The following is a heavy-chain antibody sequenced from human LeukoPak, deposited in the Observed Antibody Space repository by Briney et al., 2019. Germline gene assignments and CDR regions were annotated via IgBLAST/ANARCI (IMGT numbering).Heavy chain of an antibody. CDR3: AKALGPIAVAGNCFDP. CDR2: ISHDGTNE. CDR1: GFTFSSYA. D-gene: IGHD6-19*01. V-gene: IGHV3-30-3*01. J-gene: IGHJ5*02. Sequence: PGGSLRLSCAASGFTFSSYAMHWVRQAPGKGLEWVAVISHDGTNEYYADSVKGRFTISRVNSKNKLHLQMNSLRPEDTAVYFCAKALGPIAVAGNCFDPWGQGTLVTVSS.